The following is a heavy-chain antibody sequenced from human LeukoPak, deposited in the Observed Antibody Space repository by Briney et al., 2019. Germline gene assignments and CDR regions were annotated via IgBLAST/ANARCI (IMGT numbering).Heavy chain of an antibody. V-gene: IGHV1-2*06. CDR3: AREVFSGIAVAEVFDY. D-gene: IGHD6-19*01. CDR2: INPNSGGT. J-gene: IGHJ4*02. CDR1: GYSFTSNY. Sequence: ASVKVSCKVSGYSFTSNYIHWVRQAPGQGLEWMGRINPNSGGTNYAQKFQGRVTMTRDTSISTAYMELSRLRSDDTAVYYCAREVFSGIAVAEVFDYWGQGTLVTVSS.